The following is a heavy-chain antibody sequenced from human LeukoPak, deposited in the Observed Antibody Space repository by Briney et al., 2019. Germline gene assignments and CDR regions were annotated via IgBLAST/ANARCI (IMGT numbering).Heavy chain of an antibody. V-gene: IGHV4-34*01. J-gene: IGHJ4*02. CDR3: ARAQKWSGFPGFPFDY. Sequence: SETLSLTCAVYGGSFSGYYWSWLRQPPGKGLEWIGEINHSGSTNYNPSLKSRVTISVDTSKNQFSLKLSSVTAADTAVYYCARAQKWSGFPGFPFDYWGQGTLVTVSS. D-gene: IGHD3-3*01. CDR2: INHSGST. CDR1: GGSFSGYY.